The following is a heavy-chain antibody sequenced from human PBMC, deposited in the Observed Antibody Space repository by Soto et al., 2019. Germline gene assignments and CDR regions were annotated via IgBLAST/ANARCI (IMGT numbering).Heavy chain of an antibody. CDR2: IYWDDDK. D-gene: IGHD3-16*01. V-gene: IGHV2-5*02. J-gene: IGHJ5*02. CDR1: GFSVTTRGVG. CDR3: AHIPNYYQYDWFDP. Sequence: QITLKESGPTLVKPTQTLTLTCTFSGFSVTTRGVGVGWIRQPPGKALECLALIYWDDDKRYSPSLQSRLSITKDTSKNQVVLTMTNVDPVDTATYYCAHIPNYYQYDWFDPWGQGILVTVSS.